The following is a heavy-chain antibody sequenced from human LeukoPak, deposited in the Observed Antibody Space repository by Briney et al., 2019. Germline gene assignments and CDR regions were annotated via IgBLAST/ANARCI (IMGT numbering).Heavy chain of an antibody. V-gene: IGHV3-30*18. J-gene: IGHJ4*02. CDR1: GFTFRSYG. Sequence: QPGRSLRLSCAASGFTFRSYGMHWVRQAPGKGLEWVTVISYDGSNKYYADSVKGRFTISRDNSKNTLYLQMNSLRAEDTAVYYCAKVRPYYDFWSGPDYWGQGTLVTVSS. CDR2: ISYDGSNK. CDR3: AKVRPYYDFWSGPDY. D-gene: IGHD3-3*01.